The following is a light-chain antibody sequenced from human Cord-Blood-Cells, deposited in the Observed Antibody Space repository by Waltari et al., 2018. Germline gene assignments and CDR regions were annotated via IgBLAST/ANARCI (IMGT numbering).Light chain of an antibody. CDR2: AAS. J-gene: IGKJ1*01. V-gene: IGKV1-39*01. CDR1: QSISSY. Sequence: DIQMTQSPSSLSASVGDRVTITCRASQSISSYLNWYQQKPGKAPKFLIYAASSLQSGVPLRFRVRETGTDFTLNISSLQPDDFATCNCQQSCRTPWTFGQGTKVESK. CDR3: QQSCRTPWT.